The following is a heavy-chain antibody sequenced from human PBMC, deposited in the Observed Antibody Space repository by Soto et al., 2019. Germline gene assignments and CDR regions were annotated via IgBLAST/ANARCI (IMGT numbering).Heavy chain of an antibody. Sequence: SETLSLTCTVSGGSISSSSYYWGWIRQPPGKGLEWIGSIYYSGSTYYNPSLKSRVTISVDTSKNQFSLKLSSVTAADTAVYYCARHILTGYRSLTPNLPLDYWGQGTLVTVSS. V-gene: IGHV4-39*01. J-gene: IGHJ4*02. CDR2: IYYSGST. CDR1: GGSISSSSYY. CDR3: ARHILTGYRSLTPNLPLDY. D-gene: IGHD3-9*01.